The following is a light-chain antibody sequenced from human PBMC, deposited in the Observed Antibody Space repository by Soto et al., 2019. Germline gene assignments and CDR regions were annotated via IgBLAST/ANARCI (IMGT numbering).Light chain of an antibody. J-gene: IGLJ1*01. CDR3: HYCDNTLSGCF. Sequence: QSVLTQPPSVSAAPGRRVTISCTGSSSNIGADSDVHWYQQLPGTAPKLLISHNNNRPSGVPDRFSGSKSGTSASLAITGLQAEYESDYYCHYCDNTLSGCFFGSGTKLTVL. CDR1: SSNIGADSD. V-gene: IGLV1-40*01. CDR2: HNN.